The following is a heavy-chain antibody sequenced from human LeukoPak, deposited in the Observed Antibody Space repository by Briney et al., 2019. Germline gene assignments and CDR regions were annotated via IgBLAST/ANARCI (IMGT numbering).Heavy chain of an antibody. CDR2: ISGSGGST. CDR3: ANWVRGYSYGGGVDY. D-gene: IGHD5-18*01. J-gene: IGHJ4*02. Sequence: PGGSLRLSCAASGFTFSSYAMSWVRQAPGKGLEWVSAISGSGGSTYYADSVKGRFTISRDNSKNTLYLQMNSLKAEDTAVYYCANWVRGYSYGGGVDYWGQGTLVTVSS. V-gene: IGHV3-23*01. CDR1: GFTFSSYA.